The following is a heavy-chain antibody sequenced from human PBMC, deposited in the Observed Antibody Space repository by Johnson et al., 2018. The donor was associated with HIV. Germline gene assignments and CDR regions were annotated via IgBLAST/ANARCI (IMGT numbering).Heavy chain of an antibody. CDR1: GFTFSSYA. D-gene: IGHD1-14*01. CDR3: ARDPHRKRALGGEGGSFDI. CDR2: ISYDGSNK. J-gene: IGHJ3*02. Sequence: QLVESGGGVVQPGRSLRLSCAASGFTFSSYAMHWVRQAPGKGLEWVAVISYDGSNKYYADSVKGRFTISRDNSKNTLYLQMNSLRAEDTAVYYCARDPHRKRALGGEGGSFDIWGQETMVTVSS. V-gene: IGHV3-30-3*01.